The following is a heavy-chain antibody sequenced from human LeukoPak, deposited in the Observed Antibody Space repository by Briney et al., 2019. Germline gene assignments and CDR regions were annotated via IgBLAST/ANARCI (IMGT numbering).Heavy chain of an antibody. V-gene: IGHV4-59*01. J-gene: IGHJ3*01. CDR3: ARILDNAISGDPNTFDV. CDR1: RGSLSGYY. Sequence: SETLSLTCTLSRGSLSGYYWSVLRQPPGKGLEWIGYIYYSGSTNYNPSLKSRVTISIDTSKTQFSLKLTSVTSADTAVYSCARILDNAISGDPNTFDVWGQGTTVIVSS. CDR2: IYYSGST. D-gene: IGHD2-21*01.